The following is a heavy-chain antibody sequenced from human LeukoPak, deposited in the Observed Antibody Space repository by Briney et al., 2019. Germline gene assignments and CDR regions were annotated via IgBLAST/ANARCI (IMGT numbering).Heavy chain of an antibody. CDR1: GFTFSSYG. J-gene: IGHJ4*02. D-gene: IGHD2-15*01. Sequence: GGSLRLSCAASGFTFSSYGMHWVRQAPGKGLEWVAFIRYDGSNKYYADSVKGRFTISRDNSKNTLYLQMNSLRAEDTAVYYCVIPTVVAATMISNWGQGTLVTVSS. CDR2: IRYDGSNK. CDR3: VIPTVVAATMISN. V-gene: IGHV3-30*02.